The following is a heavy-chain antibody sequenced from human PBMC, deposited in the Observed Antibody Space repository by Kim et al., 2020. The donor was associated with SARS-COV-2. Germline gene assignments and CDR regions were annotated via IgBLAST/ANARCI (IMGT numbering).Heavy chain of an antibody. Sequence: GGSLRLSCSASGFTFNNAWMSWVRQAPGKGLEWVGRIKSKIDGGTTDYSAPVKGRFTISRDNSKNTLYLQMNSLKTEDTAVYYCTRGYYDSGTSHNIPVSWSQGSLVTVSS. V-gene: IGHV3-15*01. D-gene: IGHD3-10*01. J-gene: IGHJ4*02. CDR1: GFTFNNAW. CDR3: TRGYYDSGTSHNIPVS. CDR2: IKSKIDGGTT.